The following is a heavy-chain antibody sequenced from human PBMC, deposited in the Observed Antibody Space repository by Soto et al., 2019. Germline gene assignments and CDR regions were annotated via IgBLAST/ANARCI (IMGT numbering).Heavy chain of an antibody. Sequence: SETLSLTCAVYVGSFSGYYWSWIRQPPGKGLEWIGEISHSGSTNYNPSLKSRVTISVDTSKNQFSLKLSSVTAADTAVYYCARSAVRGIYYYYYGMDVWGQGTTVTVSS. CDR2: ISHSGST. J-gene: IGHJ6*02. CDR3: ARSAVRGIYYYYYGMDV. V-gene: IGHV4-34*01. CDR1: VGSFSGYY. D-gene: IGHD3-10*01.